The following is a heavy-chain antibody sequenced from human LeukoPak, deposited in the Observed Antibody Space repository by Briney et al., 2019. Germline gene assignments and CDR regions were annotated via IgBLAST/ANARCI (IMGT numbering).Heavy chain of an antibody. V-gene: IGHV4-59*11. CDR1: GGSISSHY. J-gene: IGHJ4*02. CDR2: LFDSVNT. CDR3: ATIKRGSIFGYFDF. Sequence: SETLSLTCTVSGGSISSHYWSWIRQPPGKGLGWIAYLFDSVNTKDNPSLQSRLTLSADTSKNQFSLRLSSVTAADTAVYYCATIKRGSIFGYFDFWGQGIKVTVSS. D-gene: IGHD5-18*01.